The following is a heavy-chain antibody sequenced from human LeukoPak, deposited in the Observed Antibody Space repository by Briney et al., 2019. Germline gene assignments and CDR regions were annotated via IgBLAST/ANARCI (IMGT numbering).Heavy chain of an antibody. J-gene: IGHJ4*02. CDR1: RYTFTDYY. Sequence: ASVKVSCKASRYTFTDYYMNWVRQAPGQGLEWMGRINPNSGGTNYAQKFQGRVTMTRDTSISTAYMELYRLRSDDAAVYYCARLIAARPDIDYWGQGTLVTVSS. V-gene: IGHV1-2*06. CDR2: INPNSGGT. CDR3: ARLIAARPDIDY. D-gene: IGHD6-6*01.